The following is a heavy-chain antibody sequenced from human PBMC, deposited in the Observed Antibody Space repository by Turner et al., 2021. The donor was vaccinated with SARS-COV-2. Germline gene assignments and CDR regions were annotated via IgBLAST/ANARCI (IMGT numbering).Heavy chain of an antibody. D-gene: IGHD5-18*01. CDR3: AKGSGYSYELGFDY. Sequence: EVQLVKSGGGLVQPGRSLRLSCAASGFTFDDYAMNWVRQAPGKGLEWVSGISWNSGSIGYADSVKGRFTISRDNAKNSLYLQMNSLRAEDTALYYCAKGSGYSYELGFDYWGQGTLVTVSS. CDR1: GFTFDDYA. V-gene: IGHV3-9*01. J-gene: IGHJ4*02. CDR2: ISWNSGSI.